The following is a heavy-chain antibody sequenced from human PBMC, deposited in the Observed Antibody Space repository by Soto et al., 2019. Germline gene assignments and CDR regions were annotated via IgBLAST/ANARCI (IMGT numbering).Heavy chain of an antibody. J-gene: IGHJ2*01. Sequence: QVQLQESGPGLVKPSETLSLTCTVSGGSISSYYWSWIRQPPGKGLEWLGYIYYSGSTNYNPSLKSRVTISVDTSKNQFSLKLSSVTAADTAVYYGARGAHYGGFSLLWGRGTLVTVSS. CDR1: GGSISSYY. CDR2: IYYSGST. CDR3: ARGAHYGGFSLL. V-gene: IGHV4-59*01. D-gene: IGHD3-16*02.